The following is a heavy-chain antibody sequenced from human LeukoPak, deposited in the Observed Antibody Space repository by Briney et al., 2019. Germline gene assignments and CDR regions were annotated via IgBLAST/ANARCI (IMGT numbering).Heavy chain of an antibody. D-gene: IGHD2-2*01. CDR3: ARRLTQYDCFDP. CDR2: TYYRSTWYN. Sequence: SQTLSLTCAISGDSVSSNSVTWNWITQSPSRGLEWLGRTYYRSTWYNDYAVSVRGRITVNPDTSKNQFSLHLNSVTPEDTAVYYCARRLTQYDCFDPWGQGILVTVSS. V-gene: IGHV6-1*01. J-gene: IGHJ5*02. CDR1: GDSVSSNSVT.